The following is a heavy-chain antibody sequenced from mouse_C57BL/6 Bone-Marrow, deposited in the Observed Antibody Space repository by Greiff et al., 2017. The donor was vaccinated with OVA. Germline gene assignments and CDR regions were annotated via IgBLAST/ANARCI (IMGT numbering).Heavy chain of an antibody. J-gene: IGHJ2*01. D-gene: IGHD4-1*02. CDR2: INPSNGCT. V-gene: IGHV1-53*01. CDR3: AREDQLGRGGYFDY. Sequence: QVQLQQPGPELVKPGASVKLSCKASGYTFTSYWMHWVKQRPGQGLEWIGNINPSNGCTNYNEKFKSKATLTVDKSSSTAYMQLSSLTSEDSAVYYCAREDQLGRGGYFDYWGQGTTLTVSS. CDR1: GYTFTSYW.